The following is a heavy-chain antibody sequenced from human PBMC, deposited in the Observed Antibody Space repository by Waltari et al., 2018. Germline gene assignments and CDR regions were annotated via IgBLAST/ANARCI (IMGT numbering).Heavy chain of an antibody. CDR1: GDSMSNNW. Sequence: QLQLQESGPGLVKPSGTLSLICAVSGDSMSNNWWSWVRQSPGKGLEWIGQVLGSGRTNYNLSVASRGTISLDTSTYQFALKMTSATAADTALYYCARDRGRGLYLDTWGQGTLVTVSP. CDR3: ARDRGRGLYLDT. D-gene: IGHD2-15*01. CDR2: VLGSGRT. V-gene: IGHV4-4*02. J-gene: IGHJ4*02.